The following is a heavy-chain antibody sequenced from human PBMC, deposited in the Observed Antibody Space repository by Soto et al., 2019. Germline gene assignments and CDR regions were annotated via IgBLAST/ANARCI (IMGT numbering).Heavy chain of an antibody. J-gene: IGHJ5*02. D-gene: IGHD2-15*01. V-gene: IGHV1-69*04. CDR2: IIHILGLD. CDR1: GYTFTSYA. Sequence: SAKVSCKASGYTFTSYAIRWLRQAPGQGLECMGRIIHILGLDNHEQKSQGRLTITADNSTRTAYMQPSSLRSEDKAVYYCARAVVAATYNWFEPWGQGTLVTV. CDR3: ARAVVAATYNWFEP.